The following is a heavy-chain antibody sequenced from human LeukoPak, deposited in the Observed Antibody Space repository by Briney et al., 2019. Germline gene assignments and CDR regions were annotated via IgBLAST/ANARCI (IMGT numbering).Heavy chain of an antibody. CDR2: IYSGGST. D-gene: IGHD4-17*01. Sequence: RSGGSLRLSCAASGFTVSSNYMSWVRQAPGKGLEWVSVIYSGGSTYYADSVKGRFTISRDNSKNTLYLQMNSLRAEDTAVYYCAKTVTTGSGYWGQGTLVTVSS. J-gene: IGHJ4*02. CDR1: GFTVSSNY. V-gene: IGHV3-53*01. CDR3: AKTVTTGSGY.